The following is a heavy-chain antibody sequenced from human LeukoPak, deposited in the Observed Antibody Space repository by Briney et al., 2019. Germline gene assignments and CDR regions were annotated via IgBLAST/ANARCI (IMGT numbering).Heavy chain of an antibody. J-gene: IGHJ2*01. V-gene: IGHV4-39*01. Sequence: KTSETLSLTCNVSGVSISTHYWGWIRQPPGKGLEGVGTMSYSGRANYNPSLKSRVTISADTSKNQFSLKLNSVTAADTAVYYCVRRAMSSGYDGWYFDLWGRGTLVTVSS. CDR1: GVSISTHY. D-gene: IGHD3-22*01. CDR2: MSYSGRA. CDR3: VRRAMSSGYDGWYFDL.